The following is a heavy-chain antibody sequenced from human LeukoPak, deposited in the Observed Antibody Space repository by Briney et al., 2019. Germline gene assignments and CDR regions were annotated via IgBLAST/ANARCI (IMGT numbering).Heavy chain of an antibody. J-gene: IGHJ4*02. V-gene: IGHV1-2*02. D-gene: IGHD1-26*01. CDR2: INPNSGGT. Sequence: ASVKVSCKASGYTFTGYYIHWVRQAPGQGLEWMGWINPNSGGTNYAQKFQGRVTVTRDTSISTAYVELSRLRSDDTAVYYCVRGQWELLSFFDYWGQGTLVTVPS. CDR3: VRGQWELLSFFDY. CDR1: GYTFTGYY.